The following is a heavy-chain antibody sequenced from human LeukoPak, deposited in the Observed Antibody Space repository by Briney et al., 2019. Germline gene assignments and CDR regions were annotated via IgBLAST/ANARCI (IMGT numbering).Heavy chain of an antibody. V-gene: IGHV3-72*01. CDR2: TRNKANNYIT. Sequence: AGGSLRLSCAASGFTFSDHYMDWVRQAPGKGLEWVARTRNKANNYITDYAASVNGRFTISSDYSNNSLHLQMNSLKIEDTAVYYCVRDSGSGYYWDYWGQGTLVTVS. CDR3: VRDSGSGYYWDY. D-gene: IGHD3-22*01. J-gene: IGHJ4*02. CDR1: GFTFSDHY.